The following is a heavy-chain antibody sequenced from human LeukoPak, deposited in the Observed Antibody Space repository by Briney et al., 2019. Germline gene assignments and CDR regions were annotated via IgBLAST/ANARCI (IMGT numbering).Heavy chain of an antibody. CDR2: IYTSGST. CDR1: GGSISSGSYY. J-gene: IGHJ4*02. D-gene: IGHD2-8*02. V-gene: IGHV4-61*02. Sequence: KSSQTLSLTCTVSGGSISSGSYYWSWIRQPAGKGLEWIGRIYTSGSTNYNPSLKSRVTMSVDTSKNQFSLKLSSVTAADTAVYYCARDLHGGEWDYWGQGTLVTVSS. CDR3: ARDLHGGEWDY.